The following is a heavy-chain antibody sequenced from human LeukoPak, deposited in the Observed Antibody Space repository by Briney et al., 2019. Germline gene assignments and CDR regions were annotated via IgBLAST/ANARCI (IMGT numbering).Heavy chain of an antibody. D-gene: IGHD6-19*01. CDR2: ISGSGGST. Sequence: QPGGTLRLSCAASGFTFSGYGMSWVRQAPGKGLEWVSAISGSGGSTYYADSVKGRFTISRDNSKNTLYLQMNSLRAEDTAVYYCAKDIRSVAGDQTYFDYWGQGTLVTVSS. CDR3: AKDIRSVAGDQTYFDY. CDR1: GFTFSGYG. V-gene: IGHV3-23*01. J-gene: IGHJ4*02.